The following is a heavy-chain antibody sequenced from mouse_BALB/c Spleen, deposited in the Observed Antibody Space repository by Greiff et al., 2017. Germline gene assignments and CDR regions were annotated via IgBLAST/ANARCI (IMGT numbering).Heavy chain of an antibody. V-gene: IGHV1-18*01. D-gene: IGHD2-1*01. CDR2: INPNNGGT. CDR1: GYTFTDYN. J-gene: IGHJ4*01. CDR3: ARRRGNYGAYYYAMDY. Sequence: EVQLQQSGPELVKPGASVKIPCKASGYTFTDYNMDWVQQCQGKRLEWIGDINPNNGGTIYNQKFKGKGTLTVDKSSSTAYMELRSLTSEDTAVYYCARRRGNYGAYYYAMDYWGQGTSVTVSS.